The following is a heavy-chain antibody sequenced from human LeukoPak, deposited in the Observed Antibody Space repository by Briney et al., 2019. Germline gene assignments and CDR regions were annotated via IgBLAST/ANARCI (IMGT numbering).Heavy chain of an antibody. D-gene: IGHD5-18*01. J-gene: IGHJ4*02. V-gene: IGHV3-20*04. CDR3: ARDLSGVTGYTYGRGIDY. CDR2: INWNGGST. CDR1: GFTFDDYG. Sequence: GGSLRLSCAASGFTFDDYGLSWVRQAPGKGLEWVSTINWNGGSTGYADSVKGRFTISRDNAKTSLYLQMNSLRAEDTAVYYCARDLSGVTGYTYGRGIDYWGQGTLVTVSS.